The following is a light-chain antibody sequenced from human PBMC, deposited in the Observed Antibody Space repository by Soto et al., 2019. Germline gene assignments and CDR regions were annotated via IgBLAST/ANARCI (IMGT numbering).Light chain of an antibody. CDR1: QSVSSSY. Sequence: EIVLTQSPGTLSSSPGERATLSCRASQSVSSSYLAWYQQKPGQAPRLLIYDASNRATGTPARFSGSGSGTDFTLTISSLEPEDFAVYYCQQRSNWPPSITFGQGTRLEIK. CDR3: QQRSNWPPSIT. CDR2: DAS. J-gene: IGKJ5*01. V-gene: IGKV3D-20*02.